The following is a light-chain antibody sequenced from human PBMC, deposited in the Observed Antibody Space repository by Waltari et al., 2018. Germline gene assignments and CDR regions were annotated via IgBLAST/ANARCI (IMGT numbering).Light chain of an antibody. CDR1: PSSTSYS. CDR3: QQDGGSPPLT. Sequence: ELVLTQSPGTLSLSPGERATLSCRTRPSSTSYSLARYQQKPGQAPRLLIYGASSRATGIPDRFSGSESGTDFTLTSSRLEPEDVAVYYCQQDGGSPPLTFGGGTKVEIK. CDR2: GAS. V-gene: IGKV3-20*01. J-gene: IGKJ4*01.